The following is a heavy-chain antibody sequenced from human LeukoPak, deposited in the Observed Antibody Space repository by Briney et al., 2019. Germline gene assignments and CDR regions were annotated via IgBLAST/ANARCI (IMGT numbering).Heavy chain of an antibody. V-gene: IGHV4-30-4*01. D-gene: IGHD2/OR15-2a*01. J-gene: IGHJ4*02. CDR1: GGSISSGDYY. CDR3: ARFSQYYDSPTHYLDY. Sequence: SETLSLTCTVSGGSISSGDYYWSWIRQPPGTGLEWIGYIYYSGSTYYNPSLKSRVTISVDTSKNQFSLRLNSVTAADTAVYYCARFSQYYDSPTHYLDYWGQGILVTVSS. CDR2: IYYSGST.